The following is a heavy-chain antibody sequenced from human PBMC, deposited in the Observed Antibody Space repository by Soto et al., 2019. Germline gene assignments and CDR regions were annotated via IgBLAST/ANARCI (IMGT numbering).Heavy chain of an antibody. V-gene: IGHV3-48*03. CDR1: GFTFSSYE. Sequence: GGSLRLSCAASGFTFSSYEMNWVRQAPGQGLEWVSYISDSGGTVYYADSVKGRFTVSRDNAQNSVYLQMNSLRTEDTAVYYCARDLPHYDFWSGYSAYFYYGMDVWGPGTTVTVSS. J-gene: IGHJ6*02. CDR2: ISDSGGTV. D-gene: IGHD3-3*01. CDR3: ARDLPHYDFWSGYSAYFYYGMDV.